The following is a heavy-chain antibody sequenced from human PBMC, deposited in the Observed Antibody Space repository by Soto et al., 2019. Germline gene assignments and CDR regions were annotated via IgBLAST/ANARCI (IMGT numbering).Heavy chain of an antibody. CDR2: IWYDGSNK. V-gene: IGHV3-33*01. J-gene: IGHJ4*02. Sequence: PGGSLRLSCAASGFTFSSYGMHWVRQAPGKGLEWVAVIWYDGSNKYYADSVKGRFTISRDNSKNTLYLQMNSLRAEDTAVYYCARDMGYCSSTSCYRQPPLDYWGQGTLVTVSS. CDR3: ARDMGYCSSTSCYRQPPLDY. CDR1: GFTFSSYG. D-gene: IGHD2-2*01.